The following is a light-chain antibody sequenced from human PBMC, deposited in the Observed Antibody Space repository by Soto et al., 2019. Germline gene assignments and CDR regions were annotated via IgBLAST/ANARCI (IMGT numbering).Light chain of an antibody. CDR3: QQYDVDSGT. CDR1: QGIGVW. V-gene: IGKV1-5*01. CDR2: DAS. J-gene: IGKJ1*01. Sequence: DIQMTQSPSTLSSFVGDRVTITCRASQGIGVWLAWYQQKPGKAPKLLIYDASNLQTGVPSRFSGSGSGTEFTLPISSLHPDDFATYYCQQYDVDSGTFGQGTKVEIK.